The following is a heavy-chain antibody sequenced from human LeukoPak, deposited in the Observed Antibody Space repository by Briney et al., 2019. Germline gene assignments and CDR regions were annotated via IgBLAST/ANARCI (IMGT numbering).Heavy chain of an antibody. CDR3: AKDPTGGDIVVPDAFDI. J-gene: IGHJ3*02. CDR2: ISGSGGST. D-gene: IGHD2-2*01. CDR1: GFTFSSYA. Sequence: GGSLRLSCAASGFTFSSYAMSWVRQAPGKGMEWVSAISGSGGSTYYADSVKGRFTISRDNSKNTLYLQMNSLRAEDTAVYYCAKDPTGGDIVVPDAFDIWGQGTMVTVSS. V-gene: IGHV3-23*01.